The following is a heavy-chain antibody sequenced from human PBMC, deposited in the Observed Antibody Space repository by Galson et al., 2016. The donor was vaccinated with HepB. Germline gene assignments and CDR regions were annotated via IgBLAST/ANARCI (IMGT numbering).Heavy chain of an antibody. V-gene: IGHV3-33*01. D-gene: IGHD6-19*01. CDR3: ARVPSSGWFDP. Sequence: SLRLSCAASGLTFSSYAMHWVRQAPGKGLEWVAIIWSDGNQYLYADSVKGRFTISRDNSKNTLYLQMNSLRAEDTAVYYCARVPSSGWFDPWGQGTLVTVSS. J-gene: IGHJ5*02. CDR1: GLTFSSYA. CDR2: IWSDGNQY.